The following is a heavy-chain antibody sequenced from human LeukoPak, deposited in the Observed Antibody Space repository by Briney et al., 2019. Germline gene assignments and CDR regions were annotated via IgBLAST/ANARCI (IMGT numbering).Heavy chain of an antibody. CDR2: INHSGST. J-gene: IGHJ4*02. D-gene: IGHD3-16*02. CDR3: ARGKDDYVWGSYRYYRAYPFDY. CDR1: GGSFSGYY. V-gene: IGHV4-34*01. Sequence: SETLSLTCAVYGGSFSGYYWSWIRQPPGKGLEWIGEINHSGSTNYNPSLKSRVTISVDTSKNQLSLKLSSVTAADTAVYYCARGKDDYVWGSYRYYRAYPFDYWGQGTLVTVSS.